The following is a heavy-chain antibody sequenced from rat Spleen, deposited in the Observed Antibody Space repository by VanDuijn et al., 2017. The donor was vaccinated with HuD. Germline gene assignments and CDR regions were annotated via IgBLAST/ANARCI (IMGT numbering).Heavy chain of an antibody. CDR1: GFTFSDYN. CDR2: INYDGSST. Sequence: EVQLVESDGGLVQPGRSLKLSCAASGFTFSDYNMAWVRQAPKKGLEWVATINYDGSSTYYRDSVKGRFTISRDNAKNTQYLQMDSLRSEDTATYYCGRHYHTSYIYFDYWGQGVMVTVSS. CDR3: GRHYHTSYIYFDY. D-gene: IGHD1-2*01. J-gene: IGHJ2*01. V-gene: IGHV5-7*01.